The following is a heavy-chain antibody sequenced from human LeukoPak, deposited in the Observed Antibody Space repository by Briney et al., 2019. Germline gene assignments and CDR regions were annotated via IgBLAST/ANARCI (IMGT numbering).Heavy chain of an antibody. CDR1: GFTFSSYA. D-gene: IGHD6-19*01. CDR2: ISGSGGST. V-gene: IGHV3-23*01. J-gene: IGHJ4*02. CDR3: ANWGSGWYWDYFDY. Sequence: PEGSLRLSCAASGFTFSSYAMSWVRQAPGKGLEWVSAISGSGGSTYYADSVKGRFTISRDNSKNTLYLQMNSLRAEDTAVYYCANWGSGWYWDYFDYWGQGTLVTVSS.